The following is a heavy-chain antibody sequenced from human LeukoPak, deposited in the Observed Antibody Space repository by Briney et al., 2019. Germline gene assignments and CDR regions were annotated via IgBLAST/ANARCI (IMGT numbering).Heavy chain of an antibody. CDR3: AKDLIAVAGTKNAFDI. CDR1: GFTFSSYA. CDR2: ISYDGSNK. D-gene: IGHD6-19*01. V-gene: IGHV3-30*04. J-gene: IGHJ3*02. Sequence: GGSLRLSCAASGFTFSSYAMHWVRQAPGKGLEWVAVISYDGSNKYYADSVKGRFTISRDNSKNTLYLQMNSLRAEGTAVYYCAKDLIAVAGTKNAFDIWGQGTMVTVSS.